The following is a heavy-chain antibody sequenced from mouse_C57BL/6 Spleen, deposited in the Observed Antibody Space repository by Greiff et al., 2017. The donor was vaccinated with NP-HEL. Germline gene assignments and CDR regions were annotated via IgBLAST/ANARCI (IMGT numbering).Heavy chain of an antibody. Sequence: QVQLQQPGAELVKPGASVKLSCKASGYTFTSYWMHWVKQRPGQGLEWIGMIHPNSGSTNYNEKFKSKAILTADKSSSTAYMELRSLTSEDSAVYYCTRSGYSNRFAYWGQGTLVTASA. V-gene: IGHV1-64*01. CDR1: GYTFTSYW. J-gene: IGHJ3*01. CDR2: IHPNSGST. CDR3: TRSGYSNRFAY. D-gene: IGHD2-5*01.